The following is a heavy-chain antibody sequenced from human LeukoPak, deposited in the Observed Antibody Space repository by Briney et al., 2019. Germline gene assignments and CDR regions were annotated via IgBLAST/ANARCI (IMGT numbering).Heavy chain of an antibody. J-gene: IGHJ3*02. D-gene: IGHD7-27*01. V-gene: IGHV3-21*01. CDR3: ARETRTGDAFDI. CDR2: ISSSSSYI. Sequence: PGGSLRLSCAASGFTFSSYSMNWVRQAPGKGLEWVSSISSSSSYIYYADSVKGRFTISRDNAKNSLYLQMNSLRAEDTAVYYCARETRTGDAFDIWGQGTMVTVSS. CDR1: GFTFSSYS.